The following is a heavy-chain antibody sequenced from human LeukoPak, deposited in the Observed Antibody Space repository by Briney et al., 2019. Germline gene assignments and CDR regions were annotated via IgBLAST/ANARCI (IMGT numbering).Heavy chain of an antibody. D-gene: IGHD2-21*02. Sequence: GASVKVSCKASGYTFTSYYMHWVRQAPGEGLEWMGIIIPTGGSTSYAQKFQGRVTMTRDTSTSTVYMELSSLRSEDTAVYYCARDHYHKIHSVMVTAPDYWGQGTLVTVSS. J-gene: IGHJ4*02. CDR3: ARDHYHKIHSVMVTAPDY. V-gene: IGHV1-46*01. CDR2: IIPTGGST. CDR1: GYTFTSYY.